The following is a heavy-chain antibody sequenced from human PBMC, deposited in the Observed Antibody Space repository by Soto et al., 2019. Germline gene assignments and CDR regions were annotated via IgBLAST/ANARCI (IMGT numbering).Heavy chain of an antibody. Sequence: GSLRLSCAASGFTFSSYAMHWVRQAPGKGLEWVAVISYDGSNKYYADSVKGRFTISRDNSKNTLYLQMNSLRAEDTAVYYCARDRWVVVVSTPTFYYYGMDVWGQGTTVTVSS. CDR1: GFTFSSYA. J-gene: IGHJ6*02. CDR2: ISYDGSNK. CDR3: ARDRWVVVVSTPTFYYYGMDV. V-gene: IGHV3-30-3*01. D-gene: IGHD3-22*01.